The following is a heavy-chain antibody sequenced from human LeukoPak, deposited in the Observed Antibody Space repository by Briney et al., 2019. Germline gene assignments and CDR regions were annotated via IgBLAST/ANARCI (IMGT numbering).Heavy chain of an antibody. CDR1: GGTFSSYA. Sequence: ASVKVSCKASGGTFSSYAISWVRQAPGQGLEWMGGIIPIFGTANYAQKFQGRVTITTDESTSTAYMELSSQRSEDTAVYYCARERRAGWGGIAARSFDYWGQGTLVTVSS. CDR3: ARERRAGWGGIAARSFDY. D-gene: IGHD6-6*01. J-gene: IGHJ4*02. V-gene: IGHV1-69*05. CDR2: IIPIFGTA.